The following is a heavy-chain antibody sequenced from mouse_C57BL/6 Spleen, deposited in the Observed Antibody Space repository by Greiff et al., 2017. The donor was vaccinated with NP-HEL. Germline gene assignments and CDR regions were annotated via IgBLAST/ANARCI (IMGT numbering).Heavy chain of an antibody. CDR2: INPGSGGN. CDR3: ARGDYYGSSWFAY. CDR1: GYAFTNYL. D-gene: IGHD1-1*01. V-gene: IGHV1-54*01. Sequence: QVQLQQSGAELVRPGTSVKVSCKASGYAFTNYLIEWVKQRPGQGLEWIGVINPGSGGNNYNEKFKGKATLTADKSSSTAYMQLSSLTSEDSAVYFCARGDYYGSSWFAYWGQGTLVTVSA. J-gene: IGHJ3*01.